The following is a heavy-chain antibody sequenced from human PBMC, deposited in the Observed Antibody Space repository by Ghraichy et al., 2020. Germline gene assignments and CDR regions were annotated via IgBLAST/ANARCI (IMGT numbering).Heavy chain of an antibody. V-gene: IGHV4-30-4*01. CDR1: GGSISSGDYF. CDR2: IYYSGNT. D-gene: IGHD3-22*01. J-gene: IGHJ4*02. Sequence: SETPSLTCTVSGGSISSGDYFWSWIRQPPGKGLEWIGYIYYSGNTYYNPSLKSRFTIAVDTSKNQFSLKLSSVTAADTAVYYCARQRYYDITNFDYWGQGTLVTVSS. CDR3: ARQRYYDITNFDY.